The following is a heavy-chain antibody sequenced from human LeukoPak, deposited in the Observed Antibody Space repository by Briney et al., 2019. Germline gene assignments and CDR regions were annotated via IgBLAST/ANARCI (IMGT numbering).Heavy chain of an antibody. CDR3: AKQGPRAYYGSGTYADY. CDR1: GFIFSSYG. CDR2: ISGSGGST. J-gene: IGHJ4*02. V-gene: IGHV3-23*01. D-gene: IGHD3-10*01. Sequence: PGGSLRLSCAASGFIFSSYGMSWVRQAPGKGLEWVSSISGSGGSTYYADSVKGRFTISRDNSKNTLYLQMNSLRAEDTAVYYCAKQGPRAYYGSGTYADYWGQGTLVTVSS.